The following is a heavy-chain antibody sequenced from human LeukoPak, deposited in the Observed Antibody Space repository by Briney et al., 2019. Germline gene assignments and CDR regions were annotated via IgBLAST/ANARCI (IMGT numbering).Heavy chain of an antibody. Sequence: GASVKVSCKASGYTFTSYYMHWVRQAPGQGLEWMGIINPSGGSTSYAQKFQGRVTMTRDTSTSTVYMELSSLRSEDTAVYYCARDWGGCSSTSYYPTFPTSWGQGTLVTVSS. CDR1: GYTFTSYY. J-gene: IGHJ4*02. D-gene: IGHD2-2*01. CDR2: INPSGGST. CDR3: ARDWGGCSSTSYYPTFPTS. V-gene: IGHV1-46*01.